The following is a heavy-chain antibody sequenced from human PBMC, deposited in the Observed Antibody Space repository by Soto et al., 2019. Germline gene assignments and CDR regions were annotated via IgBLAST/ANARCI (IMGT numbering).Heavy chain of an antibody. V-gene: IGHV4-34*01. CDR3: ARGRDLRRVYYYYYMDV. D-gene: IGHD3-3*01. CDR1: GGSFSGYY. CDR2: INHSGST. J-gene: IGHJ6*03. Sequence: SETLSLTCAVYGGSFSGYYWSWIRQPPGKGLEWIGEINHSGSTNYNPSLKSRVTISVDTSKNQFSLKLSSVTAADTAVYYCARGRDLRRVYYYYYMDVWGKGTTVTVSS.